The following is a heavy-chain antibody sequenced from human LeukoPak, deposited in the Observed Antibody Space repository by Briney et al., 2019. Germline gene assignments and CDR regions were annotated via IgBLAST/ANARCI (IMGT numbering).Heavy chain of an antibody. CDR1: GFTFNSYE. V-gene: IGHV3-48*03. Sequence: PGGSLRLSCAASGFTFNSYEMIWVRQAPGKGLEWISYISSSGDLMYYADSVKGRFTISRDSAQNSLYLQLNSLRADDTAIYYCARDSLHNYGGTGYGYYFDYWGKGTLVTVSS. CDR2: ISSSGDLM. J-gene: IGHJ4*02. D-gene: IGHD3-9*01. CDR3: ARDSLHNYGGTGYGYYFDY.